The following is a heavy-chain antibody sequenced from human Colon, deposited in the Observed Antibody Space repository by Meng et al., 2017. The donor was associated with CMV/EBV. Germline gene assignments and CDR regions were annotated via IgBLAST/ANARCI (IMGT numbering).Heavy chain of an antibody. J-gene: IGHJ4*02. V-gene: IGHV1-2*02. Sequence: QVHLVQSGTEVKHPGASVKVSCKTSGYTFTANHLHWVRQAPGQGLEWMGWIYPQDGGTYFAQKFQDRVTLTRDTSITTAYMELSGLTSDDTATYYCVRESWYFDFWGEGTLVTVSS. D-gene: IGHD6-13*01. CDR1: GYTFTANH. CDR2: IYPQDGGT. CDR3: VRESWYFDF.